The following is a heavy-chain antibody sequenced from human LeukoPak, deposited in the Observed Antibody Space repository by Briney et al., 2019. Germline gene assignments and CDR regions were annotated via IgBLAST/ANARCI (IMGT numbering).Heavy chain of an antibody. J-gene: IGHJ4*02. D-gene: IGHD6-13*01. CDR2: IYHSGST. CDR3: ARDRAAAGSVDY. V-gene: IGHV4-38-2*02. Sequence: SETLSLTCAVSGYSISSGYYWGWIRQPPGKGLEWIGSIYHSGSTYYNPSLKSRVTISVDTSKNQFSLKLSSVTAADTAVYYCARDRAAAGSVDYWCQGTLVTVSS. CDR1: GYSISSGYY.